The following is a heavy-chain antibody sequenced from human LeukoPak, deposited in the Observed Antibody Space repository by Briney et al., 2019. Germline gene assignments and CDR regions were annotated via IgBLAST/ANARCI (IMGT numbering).Heavy chain of an antibody. J-gene: IGHJ3*02. CDR2: INHSGST. V-gene: IGHV4-34*01. CDR1: GGSFSGYY. CDR3: ASFHYGSGSYYRVFDI. Sequence: SETLSLTCAVYGGSFSGYYWSWIRQPPGKGLEWIGEINHSGSTNYNPSLKSRVTISVDTSKNQFSLKLSSETAADTAVYYCASFHYGSGSYYRVFDIWGQGTMVTVSS. D-gene: IGHD3-10*01.